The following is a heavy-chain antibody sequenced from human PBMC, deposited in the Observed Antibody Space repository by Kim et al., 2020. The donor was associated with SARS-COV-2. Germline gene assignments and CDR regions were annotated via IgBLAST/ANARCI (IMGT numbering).Heavy chain of an antibody. D-gene: IGHD3-10*01. J-gene: IGHJ4*02. Sequence: NYNPSLKSRVTISVDTSKNQCALELSSVTAADTAVYYCARQGLVWFGEFDWGQGTLVTVSS. CDR3: ARQGLVWFGEFD. V-gene: IGHV4-59*08.